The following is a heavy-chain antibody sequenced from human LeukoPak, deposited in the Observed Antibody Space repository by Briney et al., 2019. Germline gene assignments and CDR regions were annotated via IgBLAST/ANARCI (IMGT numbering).Heavy chain of an antibody. Sequence: GASVKVSCKASGGTFSSYAISWVRQAPGQGLEWMGGIVPIFGTANYAQKFQGRVTMTRDTSTSTVYMELSSLRSEDTAMYYCARTNLYYFEYWGQGTLVTVSS. CDR3: ARTNLYYFEY. J-gene: IGHJ4*02. CDR2: IVPIFGTA. V-gene: IGHV1-69*05. CDR1: GGTFSSYA.